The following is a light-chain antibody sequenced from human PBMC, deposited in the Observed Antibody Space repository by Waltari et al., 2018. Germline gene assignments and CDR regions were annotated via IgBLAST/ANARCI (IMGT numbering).Light chain of an antibody. Sequence: QPALTQPASVSGSPGQSTTISCTGTSSDVGGYSYVSWYQQHPGKAPKLMIYEVSNRPSGVSNRFSGSKSGNTASLTISGLQAEDEADYYCSSYTSSSTVVFGGGTKLTVL. V-gene: IGLV2-14*01. CDR2: EVS. CDR1: SSDVGGYSY. J-gene: IGLJ2*01. CDR3: SSYTSSSTVV.